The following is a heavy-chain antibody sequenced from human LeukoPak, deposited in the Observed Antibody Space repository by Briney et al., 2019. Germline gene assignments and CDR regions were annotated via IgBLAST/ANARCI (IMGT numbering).Heavy chain of an antibody. CDR2: INPNSGGT. CDR1: GYTFTGYY. J-gene: IGHJ6*03. V-gene: IGHV1-2*02. CDR3: ARVDYGDGYYYTDV. Sequence: ASVKVSCKASGYTFTGYYMHWVRQAPGQGLEWMGWINPNSGGTNYAQKFQGRVTMTRDTSISTAYMELSRLRSDDTAVYYCARVDYGDGYYYTDVWGKGTTVTVSS. D-gene: IGHD4-17*01.